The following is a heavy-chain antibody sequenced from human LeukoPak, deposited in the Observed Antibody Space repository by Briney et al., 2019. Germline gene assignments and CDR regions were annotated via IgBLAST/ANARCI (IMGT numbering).Heavy chain of an antibody. CDR2: IYSADST. V-gene: IGHV3-53*01. CDR3: ARSGYYGSGSYSDY. CDR1: GFIVSSNY. D-gene: IGHD3-10*01. Sequence: TGGSLRLSCAASGFIVSSNYMSWVRQAPGKGLEWVSVIYSADSTYYADSVKGRFTISRHNSKNTLYLQMNSLRAEDTALYYCARSGYYGSGSYSDYWGQGTLVTVSS. J-gene: IGHJ4*02.